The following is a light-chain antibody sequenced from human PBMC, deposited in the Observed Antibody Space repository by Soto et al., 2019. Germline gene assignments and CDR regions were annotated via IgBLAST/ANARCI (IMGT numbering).Light chain of an antibody. CDR3: QVWDSSGDHPV. J-gene: IGLJ7*01. Sequence: SYVLTQPPSVSVAPGQTARISCGGDSIGSETVHWYQQKPGQAPILVVYDNSARPSGIPERFSGSNSGNTATLTISRAEAGDEADYYCQVWDSSGDHPVFGGGTKLTVL. CDR1: SIGSET. V-gene: IGLV3-21*02. CDR2: DNS.